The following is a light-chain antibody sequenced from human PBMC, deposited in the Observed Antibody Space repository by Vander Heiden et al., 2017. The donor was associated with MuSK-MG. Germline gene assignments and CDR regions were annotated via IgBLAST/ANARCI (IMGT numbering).Light chain of an antibody. CDR1: QSLSYNSNSKNY. CDR2: WAS. J-gene: IGKJ2*01. Sequence: DIVMTQSPDSLAVSLGERATMNCRSSQSLSYNSNSKNYLAWYQQKPGQPPKLLIFWASTREYGVPDRFSGSGSGTDFTLTISSLQAEDVAVYYCQQDYSSHPYTVGQGNEMEIK. CDR3: QQDYSSHPYT. V-gene: IGKV4-1*01.